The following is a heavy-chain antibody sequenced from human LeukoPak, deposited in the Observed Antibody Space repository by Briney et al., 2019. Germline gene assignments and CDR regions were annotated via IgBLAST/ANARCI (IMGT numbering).Heavy chain of an antibody. J-gene: IGHJ2*01. CDR3: ARAGSTSSPPNL. CDR1: GGSISIYY. CDR2: IYYSGIT. V-gene: IGHV4-59*01. Sequence: SETLSPTCTVSGGSISIYYWSWIRQPPGKGREWIGYIYYSGITNYNPSLKSRVTTSVDTSKNQFSLKLSSVTAADTAVYYCARAGSTSSPPNLWGRGTLVTVSS. D-gene: IGHD2-2*01.